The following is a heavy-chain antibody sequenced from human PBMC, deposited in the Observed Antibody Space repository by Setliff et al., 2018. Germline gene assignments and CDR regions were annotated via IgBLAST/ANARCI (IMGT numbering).Heavy chain of an antibody. J-gene: IGHJ4*02. Sequence: SETLSLTCAVYGGSFSGYYWSWIRQPAGKGLEWIGHFHTGGSTTYNRSLRRRVSISVDTSKKQFSLKLRSVTAADTAVYYCARGGGYYLDLWGQGRLVTVSS. CDR2: FHTGGST. V-gene: IGHV4-59*10. D-gene: IGHD3-16*01. CDR3: ARGGGYYLDL. CDR1: GGSFSGYY.